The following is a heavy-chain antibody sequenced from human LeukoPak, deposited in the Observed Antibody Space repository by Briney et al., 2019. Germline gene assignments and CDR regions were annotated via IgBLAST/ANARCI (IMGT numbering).Heavy chain of an antibody. CDR1: GGSISSYY. J-gene: IGHJ4*02. V-gene: IGHV4-4*07. Sequence: SETLSLTCTLSGGSISSYYWSWIRQPAGKGLQWIGRIYTSGSTNYNPSLKSRVTMSVDTSKNQFSLKLSSVTAADTAVYYCARSFYGSGWYYFDYWGQGTLVTVSS. D-gene: IGHD3-10*01. CDR3: ARSFYGSGWYYFDY. CDR2: IYTSGST.